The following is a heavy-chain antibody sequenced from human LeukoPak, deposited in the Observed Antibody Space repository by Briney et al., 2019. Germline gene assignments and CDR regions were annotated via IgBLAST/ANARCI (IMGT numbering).Heavy chain of an antibody. CDR2: ISYDGSNK. D-gene: IGHD1-26*01. J-gene: IGHJ3*02. CDR3: AKDHGSYSSRKAFDI. V-gene: IGHV3-30*18. Sequence: TGGSLRLSCAASGFTFSSYGMHWVRQAPGKGLEWVAVISYDGSNKYYADSVKGRFTISRDNSKNTLYLQMNSLRAEDTAVYYCAKDHGSYSSRKAFDIWGQGTMVTVSS. CDR1: GFTFSSYG.